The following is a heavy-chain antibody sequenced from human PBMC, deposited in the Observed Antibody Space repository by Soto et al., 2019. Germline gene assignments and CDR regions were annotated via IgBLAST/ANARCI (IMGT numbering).Heavy chain of an antibody. CDR2: IYYSGST. CDR3: ARHHRGAVSVYYYGMDV. V-gene: IGHV4-39*01. CDR1: GGSISSSSCY. J-gene: IGHJ6*02. D-gene: IGHD6-25*01. Sequence: SETLSLTCTVSGGSISSSSCYGGWIPKPQGKGLELIGSIYYSGSTYYNPSLKSPVTISVDTSKNQFSLKLSSVTAADTAVYYCARHHRGAVSVYYYGMDVWGQGTTVTVSS.